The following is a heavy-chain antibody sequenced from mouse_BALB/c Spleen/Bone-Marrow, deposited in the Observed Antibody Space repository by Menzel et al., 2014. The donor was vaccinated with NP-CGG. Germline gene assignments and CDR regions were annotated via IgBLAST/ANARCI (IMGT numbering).Heavy chain of an antibody. V-gene: IGHV1-5*01. J-gene: IGHJ2*01. D-gene: IGHD6-2*01. CDR2: IYPGNSDT. CDR3: TSLARSYFDY. CDR1: GYTFTSYW. Sequence: VQLKESGTVLARPGASVKMSCKASGYTFTSYWMHWVKQRPGQGLEWIGTIYPGNSDTTYNQKFKGKAKLTAVTSTSTAYMELSGLTNEDSAVYCGTSLARSYFDYWGQGTTLTVSS.